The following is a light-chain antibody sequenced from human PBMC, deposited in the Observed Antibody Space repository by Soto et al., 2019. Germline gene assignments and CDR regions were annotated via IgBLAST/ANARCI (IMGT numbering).Light chain of an antibody. CDR3: QQYGSLPVT. CDR1: QSVSRRH. Sequence: EIVLTQSPGTLSLSLGERATLSCRASQSVSRRHFAWYQQKPGQAPRLLIYAASSTATGIPDRFSGGVSGTDFTLTITRLEPEDSAVYYCQQYGSLPVTFGQGTKLEI. CDR2: AAS. J-gene: IGKJ2*01. V-gene: IGKV3-20*01.